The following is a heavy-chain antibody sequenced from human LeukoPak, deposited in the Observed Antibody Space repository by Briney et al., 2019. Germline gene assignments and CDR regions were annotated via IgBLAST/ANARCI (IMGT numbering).Heavy chain of an antibody. D-gene: IGHD3-16*01. CDR1: GFTFSDFY. CDR2: ISTTGYTI. Sequence: GGSLRLSCEASGFTFSDFYMSWIRQAPGQGLEWLSYISTTGYTIYYADSVKGRFTISRDNTQHSLFLQMDSQRVEDTAVYYCARDYASEYMDVWGKGTTVTVSS. CDR3: ARDYASEYMDV. V-gene: IGHV3-11*04. J-gene: IGHJ6*03.